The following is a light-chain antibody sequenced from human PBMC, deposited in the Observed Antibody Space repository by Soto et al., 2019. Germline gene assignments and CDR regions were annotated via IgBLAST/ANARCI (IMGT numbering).Light chain of an antibody. CDR3: CSNAGRPDV. CDR1: STDIGAYNY. J-gene: IGLJ1*01. V-gene: IGLV2-11*01. Sequence: QSVLTQPRSVSGSPGQSVAISCTGTSTDIGAYNYVSWYRQHPGKAPKVMIYDVDKRPSGVPDRFSGSKSGNTASLTISDLQTEDEADYYCCSNAGRPDVFGTGTKVTVL. CDR2: DVD.